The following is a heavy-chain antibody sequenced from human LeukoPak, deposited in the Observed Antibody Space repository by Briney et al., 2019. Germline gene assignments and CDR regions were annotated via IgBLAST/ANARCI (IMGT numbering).Heavy chain of an antibody. V-gene: IGHV4-34*01. Sequence: SETLSLTCAVYGGSFSGYYWSWIRHPPGKGLEWSGEINHSGSTNYNPSLKSRVTISVDTSKNQFSLKLSSVTAADMAVYYCARTPSAATRYYYYYGMDVWGKGTTVTVSS. J-gene: IGHJ6*04. CDR1: GGSFSGYY. D-gene: IGHD2-15*01. CDR3: ARTPSAATRYYYYYGMDV. CDR2: INHSGST.